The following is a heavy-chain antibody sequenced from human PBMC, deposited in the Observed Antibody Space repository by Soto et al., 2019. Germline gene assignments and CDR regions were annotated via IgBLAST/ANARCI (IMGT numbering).Heavy chain of an antibody. J-gene: IGHJ5*01. D-gene: IGHD6-19*01. Sequence: QVQLQESGPGLVKPSGTLSLTCAVSGDSMNNNNWWSWVRQSPRKGLEWIAEIYHSGATNYIPSLRRRVTLSIDKSAKQFSWQLNPVTAADTAVYYFARAGLGLAVDSWGQGALVTVSS. CDR2: IYHSGAT. CDR3: ARAGLGLAVDS. V-gene: IGHV4-4*02. CDR1: GDSMNNNNW.